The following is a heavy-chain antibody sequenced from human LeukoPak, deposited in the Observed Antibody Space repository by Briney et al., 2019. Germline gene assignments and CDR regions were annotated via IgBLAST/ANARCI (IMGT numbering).Heavy chain of an antibody. J-gene: IGHJ4*02. D-gene: IGHD1-26*01. Sequence: SETLSLTCTVSGGSISSYYWSWIRQPPGKGLEWIGYIYYSGSTNYNPSLKSRVTISVDTSKNQFSLKLSSVTAADTAVYYCARARYPGPGSPYYFDYWGQGTLVTVSS. CDR1: GGSISSYY. V-gene: IGHV4-59*01. CDR3: ARARYPGPGSPYYFDY. CDR2: IYYSGST.